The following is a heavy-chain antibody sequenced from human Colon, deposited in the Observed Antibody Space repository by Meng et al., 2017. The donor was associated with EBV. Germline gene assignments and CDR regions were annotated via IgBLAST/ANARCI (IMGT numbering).Heavy chain of an antibody. Sequence: QVQLQQWGPGLLKPSETLSLTCGVSGGSLSGYYWSWIRHFPGRTLEFIGDINHSGSANYNPSLRSRVTISVDTSKNQIFLNLHSVTAADTAVYHCARTFGYCSNNNCPRTLGYWGQGTLVTVSS. CDR1: GGSLSGYY. CDR3: ARTFGYCSNNNCPRTLGY. D-gene: IGHD2-2*03. V-gene: IGHV4-34*02. J-gene: IGHJ4*02. CDR2: INHSGSA.